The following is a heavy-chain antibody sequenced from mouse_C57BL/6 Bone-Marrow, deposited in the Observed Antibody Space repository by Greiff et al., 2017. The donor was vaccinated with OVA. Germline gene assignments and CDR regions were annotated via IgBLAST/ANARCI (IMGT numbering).Heavy chain of an antibody. D-gene: IGHD1-1*01. CDR3: ARGAYGYYGSSSWYFDV. J-gene: IGHJ1*03. Sequence: QVQLQQPGAELVKPGASVQLSCKASGYTFTSYWMHWVKQRPGQGLEWIGMIHPNSGSTNYNEKFKSKATLTVDKTSSTAYMQLSSLTSEDSAVYYCARGAYGYYGSSSWYFDVWGTGTTVTVSS. CDR1: GYTFTSYW. V-gene: IGHV1-64*01. CDR2: IHPNSGST.